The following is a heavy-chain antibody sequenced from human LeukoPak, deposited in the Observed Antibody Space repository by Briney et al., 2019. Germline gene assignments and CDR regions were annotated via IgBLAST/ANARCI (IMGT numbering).Heavy chain of an antibody. CDR2: VSSSGTT. J-gene: IGHJ6*01. CDR3: ASKEYYYYGMDV. V-gene: IGHV4-39*07. CDR1: GVSIRSGESY. Sequence: SETLSLTCTVSGVSIRSGESYWGWIRQPPGKGLEWIACVSSSGTTYYNPSLKSRVTISVDKSKNQISLKLSSVTAADTAVYYCASKEYYYYGMDVWGQGTTVTVSS.